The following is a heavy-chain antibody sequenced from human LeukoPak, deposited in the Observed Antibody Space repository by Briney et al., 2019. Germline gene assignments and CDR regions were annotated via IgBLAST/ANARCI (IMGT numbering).Heavy chain of an antibody. D-gene: IGHD4-11*01. CDR3: ARSYSNYGIDY. Sequence: SETLSLTCAVYGGSFSGYYWSWIRQPPGKGLEWIGEINHSGSTNYNPSLKSRVTISVDTSKNQFSLKLSSVTAADTAVYYCARSYSNYGIDYWGQGTLVTVSS. CDR1: GGSFSGYY. CDR2: INHSGST. V-gene: IGHV4-34*01. J-gene: IGHJ4*02.